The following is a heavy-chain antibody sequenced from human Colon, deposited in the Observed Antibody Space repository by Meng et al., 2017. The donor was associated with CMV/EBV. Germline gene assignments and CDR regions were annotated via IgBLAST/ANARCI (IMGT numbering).Heavy chain of an antibody. CDR2: IRYDGSRE. Sequence: GESLKISCVASGFSFSKCGMHWVRQAPGKGLEWVTFIRYDGSREYYIDSAKGRFTISRDDSKNTLYLQMNSLRAEDTAVYYCAREDIVVVPATVVAYYYYYYGMDVWGQGTTVTVSS. CDR1: GFSFSKCG. V-gene: IGHV3-30*02. CDR3: AREDIVVVPATVVAYYYYYYGMDV. D-gene: IGHD2-2*01. J-gene: IGHJ6*02.